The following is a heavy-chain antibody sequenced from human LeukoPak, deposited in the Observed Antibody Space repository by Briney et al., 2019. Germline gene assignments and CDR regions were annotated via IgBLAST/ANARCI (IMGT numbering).Heavy chain of an antibody. CDR2: ISSSSSTI. D-gene: IGHD1-26*01. CDR3: ARDGTYEWELHDHDY. V-gene: IGHV3-48*01. J-gene: IGHJ4*02. Sequence: PGGSLRLSCAASGFTFSSYSMNWVRQAPGKGLEWVSYISSSSSTIYYADSVKGRFTISRDNAKNSLYLQMNSLRAEDTAVYYCARDGTYEWELHDHDYWGQGTLVTVSS. CDR1: GFTFSSYS.